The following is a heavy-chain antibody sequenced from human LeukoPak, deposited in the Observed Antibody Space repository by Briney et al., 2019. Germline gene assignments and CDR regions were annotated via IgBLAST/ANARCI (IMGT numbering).Heavy chain of an antibody. CDR2: IKQDGSEK. CDR1: GFTFSNYW. J-gene: IGHJ4*02. CDR3: ARHLSGVTGYTYGRGIDY. Sequence: PGGSLRLSCAASGFTFSNYWMSWVRQAPGKGLEWVANIKQDGSEKYYVDSVKGRFTISRDNAKNSLYLQMNSLRAEDTAVYYCARHLSGVTGYTYGRGIDYWGQGTLVTVSS. D-gene: IGHD5-18*01. V-gene: IGHV3-7*01.